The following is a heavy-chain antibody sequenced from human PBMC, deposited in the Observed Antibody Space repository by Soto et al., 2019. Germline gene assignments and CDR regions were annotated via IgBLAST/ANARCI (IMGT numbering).Heavy chain of an antibody. CDR2: MNPNSGNT. CDR3: ASASGYCTNGGCYPPPIYYYYYGMDV. D-gene: IGHD2-8*01. Sequence: GASVKVSCKASGYTFTSYDINWVRQATGQGLEWMGWMNPNSGNTGYAQKCQGRVTMTRNTSISTAYMELSSLRSEDTAVYYCASASGYCTNGGCYPPPIYYYYYGMDVWGQGTTVTVS. CDR1: GYTFTSYD. V-gene: IGHV1-8*01. J-gene: IGHJ6*02.